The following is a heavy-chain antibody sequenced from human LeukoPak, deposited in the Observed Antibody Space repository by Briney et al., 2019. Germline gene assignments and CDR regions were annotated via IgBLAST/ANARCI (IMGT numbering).Heavy chain of an antibody. CDR1: GGSISTYD. CDR2: IYYSGST. D-gene: IGHD3-10*02. CDR3: ARVSRELMFFDY. V-gene: IGHV4-59*01. Sequence: PSETLSLTCTVSGGSISTYDWSWIRQPQGKGLEWIAYIYYSGSTNYNPSLKSRVSISVDTSKNQFSLKLNSVTAADTAVYYCARVSRELMFFDYWGQGSLVTVSS. J-gene: IGHJ4*02.